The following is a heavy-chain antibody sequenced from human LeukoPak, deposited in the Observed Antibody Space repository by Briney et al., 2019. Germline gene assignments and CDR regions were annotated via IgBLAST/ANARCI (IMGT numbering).Heavy chain of an antibody. CDR2: IYHSGST. D-gene: IGHD5-18*01. CDR3: ARRRGYSYGYGSYYYGMDV. V-gene: IGHV4-39*07. CDR1: GGSISSGDYY. J-gene: IGHJ6*02. Sequence: SETLSLTCTVSGGSISSGDYYWSWIRQPPGKGLEWIGSIYHSGSTYYNPSLKSRVTISVDTSKNQFSLKLSSVTAADTAVYYCARRRGYSYGYGSYYYGMDVWGQGTTVTVSS.